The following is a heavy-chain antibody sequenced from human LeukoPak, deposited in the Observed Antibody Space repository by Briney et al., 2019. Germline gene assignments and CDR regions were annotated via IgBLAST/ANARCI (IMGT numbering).Heavy chain of an antibody. Sequence: ASVKVSCMASGYTFTSYDINWVRQATGQGLEWMGWMNPNNGNTSYAQKFQGRVTMTRNTSISTAYLELSSLRSDDTAVYYCALTGYYDSSGRFEPWGQGTLVTVS. CDR3: ALTGYYDSSGRFEP. CDR1: GYTFTSYD. V-gene: IGHV1-8*01. D-gene: IGHD3-22*01. CDR2: MNPNNGNT. J-gene: IGHJ5*02.